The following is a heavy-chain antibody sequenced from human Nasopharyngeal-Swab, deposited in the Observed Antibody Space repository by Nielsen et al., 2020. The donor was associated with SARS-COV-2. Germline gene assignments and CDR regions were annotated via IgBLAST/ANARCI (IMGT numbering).Heavy chain of an antibody. V-gene: IGHV1-46*01. J-gene: IGHJ6*02. CDR3: ARDPEAVAPFYGMDV. D-gene: IGHD6-19*01. CDR2: INPSGGST. CDR1: GYTFTSYD. Sequence: ASVKVSCKASGYTFTSYDINWVRQATGQGLEWMGIINPSGGSTSYAQKFQGRVTMTRDTSTSTVYMELSSLRSEDTAVYYCARDPEAVAPFYGMDVWGQGTTVTVSS.